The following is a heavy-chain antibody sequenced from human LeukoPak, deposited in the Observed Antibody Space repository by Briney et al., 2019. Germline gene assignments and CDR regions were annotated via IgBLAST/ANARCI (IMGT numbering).Heavy chain of an antibody. J-gene: IGHJ4*02. V-gene: IGHV1-18*01. Sequence: ASVKVSCKASGYRFTGFGLIWVRQAPGQGLEWMAWISPYNGNTNYAQKFQGRVSLTTDTSTTTAYMEMRSLRSDDTAVYYCARDQSGRSSHWGQGTLVIVSS. CDR3: ARDQSGRSSH. CDR2: ISPYNGNT. CDR1: GYRFTGFG. D-gene: IGHD1-26*01.